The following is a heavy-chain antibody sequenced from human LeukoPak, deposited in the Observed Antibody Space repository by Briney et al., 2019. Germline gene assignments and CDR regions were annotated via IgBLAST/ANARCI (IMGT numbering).Heavy chain of an antibody. CDR2: ISAYNGNT. CDR1: GYTFTSYG. V-gene: IGHV1-18*01. J-gene: IGHJ5*02. Sequence: ASVKVSCKASGYTFTSYGINWVRQAPGQGLEWMGWISAYNGNTKYTQNLQGRVTMTTDTSTSTAYMELRSLRSDDTAIYYCAREGSDTAHYNRFDPWAREPWSSSPQ. CDR3: AREGSDTAHYNRFDP. D-gene: IGHD5-18*01.